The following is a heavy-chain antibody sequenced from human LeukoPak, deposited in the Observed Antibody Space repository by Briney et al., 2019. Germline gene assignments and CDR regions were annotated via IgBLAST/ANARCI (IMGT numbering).Heavy chain of an antibody. J-gene: IGHJ4*02. CDR3: ARHGGSYTFDL. V-gene: IGHV3-7*05. Sequence: GGSLRLSCAASGFTFSRYWMTWVRQAPGKGLEWVAKIKEDGSEQYYVDSVKGRFTISRDNAKNSLYLQMNSLRADDTAVYYCARHGGSYTFDLWGQGVLVTVSS. CDR2: IKEDGSEQ. D-gene: IGHD1-26*01. CDR1: GFTFSRYW.